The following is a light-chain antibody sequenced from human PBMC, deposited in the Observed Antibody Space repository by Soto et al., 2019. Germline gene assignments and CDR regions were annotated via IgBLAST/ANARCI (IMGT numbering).Light chain of an antibody. CDR2: EVT. CDR3: SSYAGSNTYV. CDR1: SSDVGTYNS. J-gene: IGLJ1*01. V-gene: IGLV2-8*01. Sequence: QSALTQPPSASGPPGQSVTISCTGTSSDVGTYNSVSWYQQHPGKAPKLMIYEVTKRPSGVPDRFSASKSGNTASLTVSGLQAEDEADYYCSSYAGSNTYVFGTGTKLTVL.